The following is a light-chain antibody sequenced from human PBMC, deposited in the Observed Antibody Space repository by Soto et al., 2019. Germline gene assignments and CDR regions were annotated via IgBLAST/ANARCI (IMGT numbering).Light chain of an antibody. CDR2: DAS. J-gene: IGKJ1*01. V-gene: IGKV3-11*01. CDR1: QSVSRY. Sequence: EIVLTQSPATLSLSPGERATLSCRASQSVSRYLAWYQHKPGQAPRLLIYDASKRATGIPARFSGSGSGTDLTLTISSLEHEDFAVYYCQQRSNRPPTWTFGQGTRVEIK. CDR3: QQRSNRPPTWT.